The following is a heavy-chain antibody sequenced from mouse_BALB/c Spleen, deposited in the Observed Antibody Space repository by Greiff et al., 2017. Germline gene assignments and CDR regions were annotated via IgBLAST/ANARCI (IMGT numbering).Heavy chain of an antibody. CDR1: GFTFSSYG. Sequence: EVHLVESGGDLVKPGGSLKLSCAASGFTFSSYGMSWVRQTPDKRLEWVATISSGGSYTYYPDSVKGRFTISRDNAKNTLYLQMSSLKSEDTAMYYCARGNWDAMDYWGQGTSVTVSS. D-gene: IGHD4-1*01. CDR3: ARGNWDAMDY. J-gene: IGHJ4*01. V-gene: IGHV5-6*01. CDR2: ISSGGSYT.